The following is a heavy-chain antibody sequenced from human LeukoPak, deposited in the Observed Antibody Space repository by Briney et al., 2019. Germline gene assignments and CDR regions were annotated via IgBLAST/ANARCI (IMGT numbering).Heavy chain of an antibody. J-gene: IGHJ4*02. D-gene: IGHD2-2*01. CDR3: ARRYCSSSSCLFDY. V-gene: IGHV3-48*03. CDR1: GFTFNSYE. Sequence: GGSLRLSCVVSGFTFNSYEMNWVRQAPGKGLEWVSFISSGGSTKHYADSLKGRFTISRDNAKNSLYLQMSSLRVEDTAVYFCARRYCSSSSCLFDYWGQGTLVTVSS. CDR2: ISSGGSTK.